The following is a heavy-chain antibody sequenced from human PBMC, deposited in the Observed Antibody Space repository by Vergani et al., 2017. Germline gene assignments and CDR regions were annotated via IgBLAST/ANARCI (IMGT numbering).Heavy chain of an antibody. CDR2: IWYDGSNK. CDR1: GFTFSSYG. D-gene: IGHD5-18*01. CDR3: ARAQTYDTAMGEIDY. Sequence: QVQLVESGGGVVQPGRSLRLFCAASGFTFSSYGMHWVRQAPGKGLECVAVIWYDGSNKYYADSVKGLFTISRDNSKNTLYLQMNSLRAEDTAVYYCARAQTYDTAMGEIDYWGQGTLVTVSS. J-gene: IGHJ4*02. V-gene: IGHV3-33*01.